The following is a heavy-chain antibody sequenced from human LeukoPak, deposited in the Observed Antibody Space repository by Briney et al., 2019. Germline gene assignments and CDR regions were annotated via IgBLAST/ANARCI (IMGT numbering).Heavy chain of an antibody. Sequence: SETLSLTCTVSGYSISSGYYWGWIRQPPGKGLEWIGSIYHSGSTYYNPSLKSRVTISVDTSKNQFSLKLSSVTAADTAVYYCARGDFGARGYSHGSQNFDYWGQGTLVTVSS. CDR3: ARGDFGARGYSHGSQNFDY. D-gene: IGHD5-18*01. J-gene: IGHJ4*02. V-gene: IGHV4-38-2*02. CDR2: IYHSGST. CDR1: GYSISSGYY.